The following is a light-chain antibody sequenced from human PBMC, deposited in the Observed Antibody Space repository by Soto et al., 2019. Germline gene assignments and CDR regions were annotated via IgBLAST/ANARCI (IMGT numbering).Light chain of an antibody. CDR3: SSYRSSDTLEV. J-gene: IGLJ1*01. CDR2: DVS. Sequence: QSVLTQPASVSGSPGQSITISCTGVSSGINHYTYVSWYQQHPGKAPKLIIYDVSNRPSGISNRFSASKSGDTASLTISGLQAEDEADYYCSSYRSSDTLEVFGTGTKLTVL. V-gene: IGLV2-14*01. CDR1: SSGINHYTY.